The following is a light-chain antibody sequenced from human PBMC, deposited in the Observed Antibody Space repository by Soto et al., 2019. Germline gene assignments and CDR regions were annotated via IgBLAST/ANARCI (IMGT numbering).Light chain of an antibody. CDR2: GAS. Sequence: EIVLTQSPGTLSLSPGERATLSCRASQSVSSSYLAWYQQKPGQAPRLLIYGASSRATGIPDRFSGSGSGTAFTLTIRTLEPEDFEVYYCQQYGSSPTASITFGQGTRLEIK. CDR3: QQYGSSPTASIT. CDR1: QSVSSSY. V-gene: IGKV3-20*01. J-gene: IGKJ5*01.